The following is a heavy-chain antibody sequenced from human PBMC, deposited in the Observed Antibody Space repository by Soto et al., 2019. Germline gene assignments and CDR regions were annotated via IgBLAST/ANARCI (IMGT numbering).Heavy chain of an antibody. D-gene: IGHD6-6*01. J-gene: IGHJ6*02. Sequence: SVKVSCKASGGTFSIYAISWVRQAPGQGLEWMGGIIPIFGTTTYAQKFQGRVTITADESTSTAYMELSSLRSEDTAVYYCARLAARDYYYGMDVWGQGTTVTVSS. CDR2: IIPIFGTT. V-gene: IGHV1-69*13. CDR3: ARLAARDYYYGMDV. CDR1: GGTFSIYA.